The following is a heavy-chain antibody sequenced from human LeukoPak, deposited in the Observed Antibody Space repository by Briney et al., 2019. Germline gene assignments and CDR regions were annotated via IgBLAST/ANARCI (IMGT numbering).Heavy chain of an antibody. CDR3: ARGGCSTTSCYHFDS. J-gene: IGHJ4*02. V-gene: IGHV1-69*13. CDR1: GGTFSSYA. D-gene: IGHD2-2*01. CDR2: IIPIFGTA. Sequence: PRASVKVSCKASGGTFSSYAISWVRQAPGQGLEWMGGIIPIFGTANYAQKFQGRVTITADESTSTAYMELSSLRSEDTAVYYCARGGCSTTSCYHFDSWGQRTLVTVSS.